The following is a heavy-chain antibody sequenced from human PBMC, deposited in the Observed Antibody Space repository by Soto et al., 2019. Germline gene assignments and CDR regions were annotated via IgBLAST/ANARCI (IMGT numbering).Heavy chain of an antibody. D-gene: IGHD3-9*01. CDR2: ISGSGGST. V-gene: IGHV3-23*01. J-gene: IGHJ4*02. CDR1: GFTFSSYA. CDR3: AKAGFKMYYDILTGYYDTQRLYYFDY. Sequence: GGSLRLSCAASGFTFSSYAMSWDRQAPGKWLEWVSAISGSGGSTYYADSVKGRFTISRDNSKNTLYLQMNSLRAEDTAVYYCAKAGFKMYYDILTGYYDTQRLYYFDYWGQGTLVTVSS.